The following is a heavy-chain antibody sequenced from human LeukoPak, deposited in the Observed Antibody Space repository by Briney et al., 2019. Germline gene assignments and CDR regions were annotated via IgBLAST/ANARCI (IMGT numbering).Heavy chain of an antibody. CDR2: IKQDGSAT. D-gene: IGHD3-16*01. Sequence: TGGSLRLSCEGSGFTFSGFWMTWVRQAPGKGLEWVAKIKQDGSATYYVESVKGRFTISRDNAKNSLYLQMNSLRAEDTAVYYCATGGDSVRFDYWGQGTLVTVSS. CDR3: ATGGDSVRFDY. CDR1: GFTFSGFW. V-gene: IGHV3-7*01. J-gene: IGHJ4*02.